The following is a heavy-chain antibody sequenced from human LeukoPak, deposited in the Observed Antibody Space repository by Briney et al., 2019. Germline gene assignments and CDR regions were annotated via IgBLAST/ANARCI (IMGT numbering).Heavy chain of an antibody. V-gene: IGHV1-3*01. CDR2: INAGNGNI. CDR1: GYTFTTYA. Sequence: ASVKVSCKTSGYTFTTYAIHWVRQAPGQRLEWMGWINAGNGNIKYSQKFQGRVTITRDTSASTAYMELSSLRSEDTAVYYCVRGAPIRVTGAVTFDPWGQGTLVTVSS. D-gene: IGHD6-19*01. CDR3: VRGAPIRVTGAVTFDP. J-gene: IGHJ5*02.